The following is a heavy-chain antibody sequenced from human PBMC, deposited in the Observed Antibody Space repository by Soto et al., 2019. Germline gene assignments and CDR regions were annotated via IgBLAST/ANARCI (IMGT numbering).Heavy chain of an antibody. CDR1: GFTFHDYA. J-gene: IGHJ4*01. CDR2: ITWNSGSI. V-gene: IGHV3-9*01. CDR3: AKDIREYSSGWTYFDY. Sequence: SLRLSCAASGFTFHDYAMHWVRQGQGKGLEWVSGITWNSGSIDYADSVKGRFTISRDNAKNSSYLQMNSLRPEDTALYYCAKDIREYSSGWTYFDYWGHGTLVTAPQ. D-gene: IGHD6-19*01.